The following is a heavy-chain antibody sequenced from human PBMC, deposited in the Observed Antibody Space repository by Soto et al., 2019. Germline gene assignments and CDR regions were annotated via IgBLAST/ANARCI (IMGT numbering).Heavy chain of an antibody. CDR2: IYYSGST. CDR1: GGSISSGDYY. Sequence: PSETLSLTCTVSGGSISSGDYYWSWIRQPPGKGLEWIGYIYYSGSTYYNPSLKSRVTISVDTSKNQFSLKLSSVTAADTAVYYCAREVYFHDYGDSSYCDYWGQGTLVTVSS. CDR3: AREVYFHDYGDSSYCDY. D-gene: IGHD4-17*01. V-gene: IGHV4-30-4*01. J-gene: IGHJ4*02.